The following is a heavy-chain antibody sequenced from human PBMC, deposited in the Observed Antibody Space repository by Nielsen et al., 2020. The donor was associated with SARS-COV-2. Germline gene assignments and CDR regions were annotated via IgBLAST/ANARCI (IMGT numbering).Heavy chain of an antibody. Sequence: GRSLRLSCAASGFPFSDFYMSWIRQAPGKGLEWPSYIGQGGTPIYYADSVKGRFSISRENAKNSLYLQMDSLRAEDTAIYYCARVNHSSISAWGQGTVVTVSS. J-gene: IGHJ5*02. V-gene: IGHV3-11*04. CDR3: ARVNHSSISA. CDR2: IGQGGTPI. CDR1: GFPFSDFY. D-gene: IGHD3-22*01.